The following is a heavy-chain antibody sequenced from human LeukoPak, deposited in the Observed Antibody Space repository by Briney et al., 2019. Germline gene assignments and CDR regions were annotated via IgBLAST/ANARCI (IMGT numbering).Heavy chain of an antibody. CDR2: IYTSGST. D-gene: IGHD3-10*01. V-gene: IGHV4-4*07. CDR3: TRELVITYNYGSFYYYMDV. Sequence: SETLSLTCTVSGGSISSYYWSWIRQPAGKGLEWIGRIYTSGSTNYNPSLKSRVTMSVDTSKNQFSLKLSSVTAADTAVYYCTRELVITYNYGSFYYYMDVWDKGTTVTVSS. J-gene: IGHJ6*03. CDR1: GGSISSYY.